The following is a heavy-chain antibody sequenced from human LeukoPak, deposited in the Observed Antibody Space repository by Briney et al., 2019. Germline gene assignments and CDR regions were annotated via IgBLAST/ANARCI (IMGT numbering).Heavy chain of an antibody. D-gene: IGHD3-9*01. CDR3: ARGYYGILTGYYLDV. CDR2: INSDADKT. Sequence: GGSLRLSCAASGFTFTGYWMHWVRQAPGKGLVWVSRINSDADKTGYAEAVKGRFTISRDNAKKTLYLEMNSLRVEDTAVYYCARGYYGILTGYYLDVWGKGTTVTVSS. CDR1: GFTFTGYW. J-gene: IGHJ6*03. V-gene: IGHV3-74*01.